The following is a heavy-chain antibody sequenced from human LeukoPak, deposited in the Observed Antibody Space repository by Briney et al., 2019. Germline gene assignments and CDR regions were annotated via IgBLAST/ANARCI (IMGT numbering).Heavy chain of an antibody. CDR1: GYTFTSYY. Sequence: VASVKVSCKASGYTFTSYYMHWVRQAPGQGLEWMGIINPSGGSTSYAQKFQGRVTMTRDTSTSTVYMELSSLRSEDTAVYYYARALVYYDSSGYSDYWGQGTLVTVSS. D-gene: IGHD3-22*01. CDR2: INPSGGST. V-gene: IGHV1-46*01. CDR3: ARALVYYDSSGYSDY. J-gene: IGHJ4*02.